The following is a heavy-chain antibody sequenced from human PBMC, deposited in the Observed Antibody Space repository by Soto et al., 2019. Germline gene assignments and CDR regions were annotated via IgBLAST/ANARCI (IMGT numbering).Heavy chain of an antibody. D-gene: IGHD3-16*01. CDR3: ARGGGPYVWFNEF. CDR1: GGLFSSFA. V-gene: IGHV1-69*01. CDR2: IIPVFGTT. Sequence: QEQLVQSGAEVKKPGSSVKVSCKDSGGLFSSFAISWVRQAPGQGLEWMGGIIPVFGTTNYAQKFQGRVTITADESTNTDYMELSSRTSDDTAMYYCARGGGPYVWFNEFWGQGTQVTVSS. J-gene: IGHJ4*02.